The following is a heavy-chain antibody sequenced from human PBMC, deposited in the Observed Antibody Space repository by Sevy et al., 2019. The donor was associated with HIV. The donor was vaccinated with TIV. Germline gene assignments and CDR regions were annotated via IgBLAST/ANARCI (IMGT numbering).Heavy chain of an antibody. Sequence: GGSLRLSCAASGLTFHGYAMHWVRQPPGKGLEWLAHISYDGRDISNADSVKGRFTISRDNSKNTLFLQMNSLRPDDTAVYYCARRDSNHQFLIDHWGLGVLVTVSS. CDR3: ARRDSNHQFLIDH. CDR1: GLTFHGYA. V-gene: IGHV3-30*01. J-gene: IGHJ4*02. D-gene: IGHD2-21*01. CDR2: ISYDGRDI.